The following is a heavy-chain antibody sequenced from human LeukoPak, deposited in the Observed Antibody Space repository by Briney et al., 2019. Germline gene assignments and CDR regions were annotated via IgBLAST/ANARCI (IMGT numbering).Heavy chain of an antibody. CDR2: ISGSGRTI. CDR1: GFTFSSYE. Sequence: GGSLRLSCAASGFTFSSYEMIWVRQAPGKGLECVSYISGSGRTIYYADSEKGRLTISRDNAKNSLYLQMYSLRAGDTAAYYCASPQTSGYAFGYWGQGTLVTVSS. V-gene: IGHV3-48*03. D-gene: IGHD5-12*01. J-gene: IGHJ4*02. CDR3: ASPQTSGYAFGY.